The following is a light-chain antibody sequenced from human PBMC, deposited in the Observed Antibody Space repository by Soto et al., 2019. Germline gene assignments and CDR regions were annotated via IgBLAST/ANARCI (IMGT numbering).Light chain of an antibody. Sequence: DIQMTQSPSTLSASVGDRVTITCRASQIISDSLAWYQQKPGKAPKLLIYEASNLKSGVPSRFSGSGSGTEYTLTISSLQPDDFASYYCQQYNGYWTFGQGTKVEIK. CDR2: EAS. CDR3: QQYNGYWT. CDR1: QIISDS. J-gene: IGKJ1*01. V-gene: IGKV1-5*03.